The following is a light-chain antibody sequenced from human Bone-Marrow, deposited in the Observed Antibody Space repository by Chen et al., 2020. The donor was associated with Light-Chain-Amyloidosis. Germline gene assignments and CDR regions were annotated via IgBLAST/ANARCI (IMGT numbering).Light chain of an antibody. CDR1: QTISSNY. Sequence: EIVLTQSPGTLSLSPEEGANLSCRASQTISSNYLTWYQQKVGQAPRLLIYGSSSRATGIPDRCTGSGSGTDFTRTINRLEPEDFAMYYCQQYGTSPLTFGGGTKVEIK. CDR3: QQYGTSPLT. CDR2: GSS. V-gene: IGKV3-20*01. J-gene: IGKJ4*01.